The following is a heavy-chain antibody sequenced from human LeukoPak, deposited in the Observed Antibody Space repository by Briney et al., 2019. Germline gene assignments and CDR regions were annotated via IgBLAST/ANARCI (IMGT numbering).Heavy chain of an antibody. D-gene: IGHD1-14*01. CDR3: ARGLNNRKSGRRFDVFEI. J-gene: IGHJ3*02. CDR2: IYSSGTT. Sequence: PSETLSLTCTVSGGSISSNFWSWIRQPPGKGLEYIGYIYSSGTTNYNPSLKSRVTISVDTSKNQFSLRLSSVTAADTAVYYCARGLNNRKSGRRFDVFEIWGQGTMVTVSS. V-gene: IGHV4-4*08. CDR1: GGSISSNF.